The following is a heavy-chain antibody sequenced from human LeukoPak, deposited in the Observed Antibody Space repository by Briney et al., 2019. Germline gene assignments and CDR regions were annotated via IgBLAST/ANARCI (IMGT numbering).Heavy chain of an antibody. J-gene: IGHJ5*02. Sequence: SETLSLTCTISGGSISTYYWSWIRQPPGKGLEWIGYIYYSGSTNYNPSLMSRLTISVDTSKNQLSLKVRSLTAADTAVFYCARHGSSWYWFDPWGQGTLVTVSS. CDR3: ARHGSSWYWFDP. V-gene: IGHV4-59*08. CDR2: IYYSGST. D-gene: IGHD6-13*01. CDR1: GGSISTYY.